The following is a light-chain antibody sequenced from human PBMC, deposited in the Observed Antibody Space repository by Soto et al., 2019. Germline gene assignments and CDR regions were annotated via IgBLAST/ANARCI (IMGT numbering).Light chain of an antibody. CDR3: HPCRKWPLT. CDR1: QSVDNY. V-gene: IGKV3-15*01. Sequence: EIVMTQSPATLSVSPGERATLSCRASQSVDNYLAGYPQRPGQAPRLLVYATSTRATGIPPRFICSGSGTELPRSISRLQTDDFAIYYCHPCRKWPLTFGQGTKLEIK. J-gene: IGKJ2*01. CDR2: ATS.